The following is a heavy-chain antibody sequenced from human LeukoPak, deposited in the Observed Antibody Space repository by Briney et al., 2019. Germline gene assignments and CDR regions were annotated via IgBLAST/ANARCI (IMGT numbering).Heavy chain of an antibody. CDR3: ARGRPARNDY. J-gene: IGHJ4*02. CDR2: INHSGST. V-gene: IGHV4-34*01. CDR1: GGSFSGYY. Sequence: PSETLSLTCAVYGGSFSGYYWSWIRQPPGKGLEWIGEINHSGSTNYNPSLKSRVTISVDTSKNQFSLKLSSVTAADTAVYYCARGRPARNDYWGQGTLVTVSS. D-gene: IGHD2-2*01.